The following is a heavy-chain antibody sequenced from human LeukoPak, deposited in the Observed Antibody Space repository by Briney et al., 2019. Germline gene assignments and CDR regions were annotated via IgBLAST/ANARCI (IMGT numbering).Heavy chain of an antibody. CDR3: ARDGSITAAGSYYHYGMDV. Sequence: PGGSLRLSCAASGFTFSSYVMHWVRQAPGKGLEWVSSISSRSSYIYYADSMKGRFTISRDNAKNSLFLQMNSLRAEDTAVYYCARDGSITAAGSYYHYGMDVWGQGTTVTVSS. CDR2: ISSRSSYI. J-gene: IGHJ6*02. CDR1: GFTFSSYV. D-gene: IGHD6-13*01. V-gene: IGHV3-21*01.